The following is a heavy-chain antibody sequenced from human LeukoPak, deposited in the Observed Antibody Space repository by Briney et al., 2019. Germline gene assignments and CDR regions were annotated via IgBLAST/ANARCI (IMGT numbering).Heavy chain of an antibody. J-gene: IGHJ6*03. V-gene: IGHV3-64*02. CDR1: GFTFSSYG. CDR3: ARVTMGATIANYYYYYLDV. CDR2: IISHGGST. D-gene: IGHD3-3*01. Sequence: GRSLRLSCAASGFTFSSYGMHWVRQAPGKGLEYVSAIISHGGSTHYADSVKGRFTISRDNSKNTLFLQMGSLRAEDMAVYYCARVTMGATIANYYYYYLDVWGKGTTVTVSS.